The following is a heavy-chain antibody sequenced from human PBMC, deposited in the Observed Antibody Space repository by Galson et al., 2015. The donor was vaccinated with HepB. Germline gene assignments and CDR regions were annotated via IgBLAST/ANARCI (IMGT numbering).Heavy chain of an antibody. CDR3: ASSSGTGGKNYYYYGMDV. Sequence: QSGAEVTKPGESLKISCKGSGYSFISYWIGWVRQMPGKGLEWMGIIYPGDSDTRYSPSFQGQVTISADKSISTAYLQWSSLKASDTAMYYCASSSGTGGKNYYYYGMDVWGQGTTVTVSS. V-gene: IGHV5-51*01. D-gene: IGHD1-26*01. CDR1: GYSFISYW. J-gene: IGHJ6*02. CDR2: IYPGDSDT.